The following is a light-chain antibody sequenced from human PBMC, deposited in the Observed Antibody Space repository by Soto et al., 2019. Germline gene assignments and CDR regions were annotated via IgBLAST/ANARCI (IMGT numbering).Light chain of an antibody. V-gene: IGKV3-15*01. CDR2: GAS. CDR1: QSVGSN. Sequence: EIMMTQSPATLPVSPGQRVTLSCRASQSVGSNLAWYQQTPGQAPRLLIYGASTRATDVPARFSGSGSGTEFTLTISSLQSEDFAVYYCQKYDKWPWTFGQGTKVESK. J-gene: IGKJ1*01. CDR3: QKYDKWPWT.